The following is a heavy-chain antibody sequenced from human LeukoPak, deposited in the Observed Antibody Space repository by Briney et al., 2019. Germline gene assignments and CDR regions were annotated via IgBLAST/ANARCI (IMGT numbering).Heavy chain of an antibody. CDR3: PKTAYDILTGYYQHFDY. V-gene: IGHV3-20*04. D-gene: IGHD3-9*01. CDR1: RFTFDDYG. Sequence: GGSLRLSCAASRFTFDDYGMSWVRQAPGKGLEWASGINWNGGSTGYADSVEGRFTISRDNAKTSLYLQMNSLRAEDTAFFFKPKTAYDILTGYYQHFDYWGQGTLVTVSS. CDR2: INWNGGST. J-gene: IGHJ4*02.